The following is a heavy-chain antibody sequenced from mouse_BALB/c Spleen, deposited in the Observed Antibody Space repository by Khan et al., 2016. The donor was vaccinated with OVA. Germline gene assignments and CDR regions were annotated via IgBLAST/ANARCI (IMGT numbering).Heavy chain of an antibody. CDR3: AKSYYDYDGYYAMDY. Sequence: QVQLKESGPGLVAPSQSLSITCTVSGFSLTNYGVHWVRQPPGKGLEWLGVIWAGGSTNYNSALMSRLSIYKDNSKSQVFLEMNSLQTVDTAMYYCAKSYYDYDGYYAMDYWGQGTSVTVSS. V-gene: IGHV2-9*02. D-gene: IGHD2-4*01. CDR1: GFSLTNYG. J-gene: IGHJ4*01. CDR2: IWAGGST.